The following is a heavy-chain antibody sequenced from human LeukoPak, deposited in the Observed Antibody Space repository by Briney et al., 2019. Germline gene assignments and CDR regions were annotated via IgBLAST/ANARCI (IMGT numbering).Heavy chain of an antibody. Sequence: GESLRLSCAASGFTFSRYAMHWVRQAPGKGLEWVAVISYDGSNEYYAESVKGRFTISRDSSENTLYLEMNSLRVEDTAVYYCARVGYYSSGPFSYFDYWGQGTLVTVSS. J-gene: IGHJ4*02. CDR3: ARVGYYSSGPFSYFDY. D-gene: IGHD3-10*01. CDR1: GFTFSRYA. CDR2: ISYDGSNE. V-gene: IGHV3-30-3*01.